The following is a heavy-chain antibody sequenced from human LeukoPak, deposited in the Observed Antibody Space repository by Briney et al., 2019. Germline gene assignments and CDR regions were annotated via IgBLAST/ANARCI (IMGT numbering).Heavy chain of an antibody. D-gene: IGHD5-12*01. V-gene: IGHV3-23*01. CDR2: IGGSGGST. J-gene: IGHJ4*02. Sequence: GGSLRLSCAASGFTFSSYAMSWVRQAPGKGLEWVSAIGGSGGSTYYADSVKGRFTISRDNSKNTLYLQMNSLRAEDTAVYYCAKDRSGYEGGGFDYWGQRTLVTVSS. CDR3: AKDRSGYEGGGFDY. CDR1: GFTFSSYA.